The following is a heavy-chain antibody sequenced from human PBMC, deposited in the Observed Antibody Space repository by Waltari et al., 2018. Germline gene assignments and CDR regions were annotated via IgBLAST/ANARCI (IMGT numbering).Heavy chain of an antibody. CDR1: GGTFSSYA. V-gene: IGHV1-69*10. CDR3: ARAEVANMVQGYYYYYYMDV. CDR2: IIPILGIA. D-gene: IGHD3-10*01. J-gene: IGHJ6*03. Sequence: QVQLVQSGAEVKKPGSSVKVSCKASGGTFSSYAISWVRQAPGQGLEWMGGIIPILGIANYAQKFQGRVTITADKSTSTAYMELSSLRSEDTAVYYCARAEVANMVQGYYYYYYMDVWGKGTTVTVSS.